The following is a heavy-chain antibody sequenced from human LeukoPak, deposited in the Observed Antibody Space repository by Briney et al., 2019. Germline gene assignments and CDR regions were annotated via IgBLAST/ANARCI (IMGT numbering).Heavy chain of an antibody. J-gene: IGHJ3*02. V-gene: IGHV1-2*02. CDR2: VNPNSGGT. Sequence: ASLKSSCKASGYTFTGYYMHWVRHAPGQGLEWMGWVNPNSGGTNYAQKCQGRVTMTRETSISTAYMELSRLRSDDTAVYYCATDLGYSYGHDAFDIWGQGTMVTVSS. CDR1: GYTFTGYY. D-gene: IGHD5-18*01. CDR3: ATDLGYSYGHDAFDI.